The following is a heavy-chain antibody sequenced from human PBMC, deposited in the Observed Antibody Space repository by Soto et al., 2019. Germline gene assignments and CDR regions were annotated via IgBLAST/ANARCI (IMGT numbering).Heavy chain of an antibody. CDR3: VRTARQGAVAPHWFDR. CDR1: GYSFTSYW. V-gene: IGHV5-10-1*01. D-gene: IGHD2-21*02. CDR2: IDPSDSYT. Sequence: VESLKISCKGSGYSFTSYWISWLRQMPVKGLEWMGRIDPSDSYTNYSPSFQGHVTISADKSISTAYLQWSSLKASDTAMYYCVRTARQGAVAPHWFDRWGQGTQVTVSS. J-gene: IGHJ5*02.